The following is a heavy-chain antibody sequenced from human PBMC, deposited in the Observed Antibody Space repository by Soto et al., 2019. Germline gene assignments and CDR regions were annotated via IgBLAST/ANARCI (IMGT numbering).Heavy chain of an antibody. D-gene: IGHD3-10*01. Sequence: GGSLRLSCAASGFTFSSYGMHWVRQAPGKGLEWVAVIWYDGSNKYYADSVKGRFTISRDNSKNTLYLQMNSLRAEDTAVYYCARDCRFGELFCRDEIFDYWGQGTLVTVSS. CDR1: GFTFSSYG. J-gene: IGHJ4*02. CDR2: IWYDGSNK. V-gene: IGHV3-33*01. CDR3: ARDCRFGELFCRDEIFDY.